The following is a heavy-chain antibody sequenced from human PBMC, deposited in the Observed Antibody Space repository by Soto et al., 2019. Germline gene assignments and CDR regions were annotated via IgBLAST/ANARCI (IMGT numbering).Heavy chain of an antibody. D-gene: IGHD3-22*01. Sequence: EVQWVESGGGLIQPGGSLTVSCAASGFTVSSNDMSWVRQAPGKGLEWVSLIYSSGSTHYADSVKGRFTISRDNSKNTLYLQMNSLRAEDTAVYYCARRPLNSNGAYWGQGTLVTVSS. J-gene: IGHJ4*02. CDR2: IYSSGST. CDR3: ARRPLNSNGAY. CDR1: GFTVSSND. V-gene: IGHV3-53*01.